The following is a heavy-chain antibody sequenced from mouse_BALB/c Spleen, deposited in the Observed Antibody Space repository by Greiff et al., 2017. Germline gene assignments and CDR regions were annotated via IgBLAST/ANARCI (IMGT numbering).Heavy chain of an antibody. CDR2: INPGSGGT. CDR3: ARRGDGYI. V-gene: IGHV1-54*01. CDR1: GYAFTNYL. D-gene: IGHD2-3*01. Sequence: LEESGAELVRPGTSVKVSCKASGYAFTNYLIEWVKQRPGQGLEWIGVINPGSGGTNYNEKFKGKATLTADKSSSTAYMQLSSLTSDDSAVYFCARRGDGYIWGQGTTLTVSS. J-gene: IGHJ2*01.